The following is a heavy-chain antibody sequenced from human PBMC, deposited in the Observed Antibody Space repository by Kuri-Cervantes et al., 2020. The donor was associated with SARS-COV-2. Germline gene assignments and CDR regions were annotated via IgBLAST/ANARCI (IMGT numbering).Heavy chain of an antibody. D-gene: IGHD6-13*01. CDR2: IYHNGNT. Sequence: GSLRLSCDVSGDSVSNGNWWTWVRQTPGKGLEWIGEIYHNGNTNYNPSLKSRVTISVDESKNQFSLKLNSVTAADTAVYYCARPIVAAGFDYWGQGTLVTDSS. CDR1: GDSVSNGNW. J-gene: IGHJ4*02. V-gene: IGHV4-4*02. CDR3: ARPIVAAGFDY.